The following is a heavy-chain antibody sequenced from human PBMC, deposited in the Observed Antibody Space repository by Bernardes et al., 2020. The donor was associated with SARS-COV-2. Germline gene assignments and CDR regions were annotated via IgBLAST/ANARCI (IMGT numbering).Heavy chain of an antibody. Sequence: SETLSLTCAVYGGSFSGYYWSWIRQPPGKGLEWIGEINHSGSTNYNPSLKSRVTISVDTSKNQFSLKLSSVTAADTAVYYCASLRQKYYYGSGSYYLYYGMDVWVQGTTVTVSS. CDR3: ASLRQKYYYGSGSYYLYYGMDV. CDR1: GGSFSGYY. J-gene: IGHJ6*02. V-gene: IGHV4-34*01. CDR2: INHSGST. D-gene: IGHD3-10*01.